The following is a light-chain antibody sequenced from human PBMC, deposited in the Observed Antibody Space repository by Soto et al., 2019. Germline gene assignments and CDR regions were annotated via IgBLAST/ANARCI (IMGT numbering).Light chain of an antibody. CDR1: SSDIGAYDY. J-gene: IGLJ2*01. V-gene: IGLV2-8*01. Sequence: QSVLTQPPSASGSPGQSVTISCTGTSSDIGAYDYVSWYQQFPGKAPKLIIFEVYKRPSGVPDRFSGSKSGNTASLTVSGLQAEDEADYYCCSYAGLSTVFGGGTKLTVL. CDR2: EVY. CDR3: CSYAGLSTV.